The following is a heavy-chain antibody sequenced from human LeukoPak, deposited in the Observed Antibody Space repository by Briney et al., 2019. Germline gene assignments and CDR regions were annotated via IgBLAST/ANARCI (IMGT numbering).Heavy chain of an antibody. CDR1: GFTFNNYG. D-gene: IGHD2-2*01. Sequence: GGSLRLSCAASGFTFNNYGMHWVRQAPGKGLEWVAVISYDGRNIHYPDSVKGRFTISRDISTDTLWLQMDSLRTEDTAVYYCARVVVVPADRGGFDYWGQGTLVTVSS. J-gene: IGHJ4*02. CDR3: ARVVVVPADRGGFDY. V-gene: IGHV3-30*03. CDR2: ISYDGRNI.